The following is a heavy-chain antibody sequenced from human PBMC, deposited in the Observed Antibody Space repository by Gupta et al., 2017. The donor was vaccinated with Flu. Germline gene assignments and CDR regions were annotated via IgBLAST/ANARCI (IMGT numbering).Heavy chain of an antibody. CDR2: ISSSSSYI. V-gene: IGHV3-21*01. Sequence: EVQLVESGGGLVKPGGSLRLSCAASGFTFCSYSMNWVRPAPGKGLEWVSSISSSSSYIYYADSVKGRFTISRDNAKNSLYLQMNSLRAEDTAVYYCAREGRKGYNKRAFDYWGQGTLVTVSS. CDR3: AREGRKGYNKRAFDY. D-gene: IGHD1-1*01. J-gene: IGHJ4*02. CDR1: GFTFCSYS.